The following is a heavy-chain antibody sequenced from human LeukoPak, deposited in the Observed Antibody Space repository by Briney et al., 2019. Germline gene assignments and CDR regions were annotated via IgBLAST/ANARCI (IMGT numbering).Heavy chain of an antibody. CDR1: GGSISNYY. CDR2: IYTIGNT. CDR3: ARDIYGDYGESYNWFDP. Sequence: SETLSLTCTVSGGSISNYYWSWIRQPAGKGLEWIGRIYTIGNTNYNPSLKSRVTISVDTSKNQFSLKLSSVTAADTAVYYCARDIYGDYGESYNWFDPWGQGTLVTVSS. J-gene: IGHJ5*02. V-gene: IGHV4-4*07. D-gene: IGHD4-17*01.